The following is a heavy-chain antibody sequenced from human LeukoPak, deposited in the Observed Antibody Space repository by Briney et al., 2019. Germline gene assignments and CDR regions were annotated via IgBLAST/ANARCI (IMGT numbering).Heavy chain of an antibody. D-gene: IGHD5-12*01. CDR1: GFTFSSYG. J-gene: IGHJ6*03. V-gene: IGHV3-30*02. CDR2: IRYDGSNK. Sequence: PGGSLRLSCAASGFTFSSYGMYWLRQAQGQGLEGVAFIRYDGSNKYYEDSVKGRVTVSRDNSKNTLYLQMKSLRAEDTAVYYCAKGGGYEAQYYYYYLDVWGKGTTVTISS. CDR3: AKGGGYEAQYYYYYLDV.